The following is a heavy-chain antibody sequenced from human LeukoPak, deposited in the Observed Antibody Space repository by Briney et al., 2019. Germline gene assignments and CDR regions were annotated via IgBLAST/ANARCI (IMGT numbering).Heavy chain of an antibody. CDR1: GVSISSGGYY. CDR2: IYYTGST. J-gene: IGHJ6*02. Sequence: TPSETLSLTCTVSGVSISSGGYYWSWIRQHPEKGLEWIGYIYYTGSTFYNPSLKSRVIISVDTSKNQFSLRLSSVTVADTAVYYYASSEATTTPPSYGMDVWGQGTTVTVSS. D-gene: IGHD5-12*01. V-gene: IGHV4-31*03. CDR3: ASSEATTTPPSYGMDV.